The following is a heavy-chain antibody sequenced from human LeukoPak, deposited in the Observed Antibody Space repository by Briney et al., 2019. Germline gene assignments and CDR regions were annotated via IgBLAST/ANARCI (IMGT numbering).Heavy chain of an antibody. D-gene: IGHD3-3*01. V-gene: IGHV4-61*01. CDR2: IYCSGST. CDR1: GGSVSSGSYY. J-gene: IGHJ6*02. Sequence: SETLSLTCTVSGGSVSSGSYYWSWIRQPPGKGLEWIGYIYCSGSTNYNPSLKSRVTISVDTSKNQFSLKLSSVTAADTAVYYCASYDFWSGYPPGYYYYGMDVWGQGTTVTVSS. CDR3: ASYDFWSGYPPGYYYYGMDV.